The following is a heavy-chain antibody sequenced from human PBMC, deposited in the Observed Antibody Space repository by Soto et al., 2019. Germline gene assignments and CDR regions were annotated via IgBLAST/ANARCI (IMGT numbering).Heavy chain of an antibody. CDR3: AGGLLVWFGEFSRRGGCYYYRDV. CDR1: GGSFSGYY. J-gene: IGHJ6*03. Sequence: QVQLQQWGAGLLKPSETLSLTCAVYGGSFSGYYWSWIRQTPGKGLEWIGEINDSGSTNHNPSLKSRVTRLVDTRKNQLSLKLRSGTAADTAVYYGAGGLLVWFGEFSRRGGCYYYRDVWGIGTTATVSS. V-gene: IGHV4-34*01. CDR2: INDSGST. D-gene: IGHD3-10*01.